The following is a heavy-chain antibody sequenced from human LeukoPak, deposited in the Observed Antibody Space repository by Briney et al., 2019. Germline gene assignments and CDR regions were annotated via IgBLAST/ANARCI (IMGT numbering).Heavy chain of an antibody. V-gene: IGHV4-4*02. CDR2: IYHSGST. Sequence: PSGTLSLTCAVSGGSISSSNWWSWVRQPPGKGLEWIGEIYHSGSTNYNPSLKSRVTISVDKSKNQFSLKLSSVTAADTAGYYCLSRGSSGTRFDYWGQGTLVTVSS. CDR1: GGSISSSNW. CDR3: LSRGSSGTRFDY. J-gene: IGHJ4*02. D-gene: IGHD3-10*01.